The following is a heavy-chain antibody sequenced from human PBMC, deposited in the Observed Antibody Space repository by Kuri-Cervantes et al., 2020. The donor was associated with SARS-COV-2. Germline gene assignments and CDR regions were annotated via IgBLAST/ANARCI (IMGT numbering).Heavy chain of an antibody. J-gene: IGHJ6*03. CDR3: ARGRGGYYMGGYYFYSMDV. V-gene: IGHV3-21*01. D-gene: IGHD3-3*01. Sequence: GESLKISCAASGFTFSSYSINWVRQAPGKGLEWVSSISSSSSYIYYADSVKGRFTISRDNAKNSLYLQMNSLRAEDTAVYYCARGRGGYYMGGYYFYSMDVWGKGTTVTVSS. CDR2: ISSSSSYI. CDR1: GFTFSSYS.